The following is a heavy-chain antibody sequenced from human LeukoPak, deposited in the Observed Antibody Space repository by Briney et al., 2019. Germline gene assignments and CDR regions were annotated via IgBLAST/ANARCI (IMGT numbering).Heavy chain of an antibody. Sequence: GGSLRLSCAASGSIFRNYYMSWVRQAPGKGLEWVSAINGSGNSTYYADSVQGRFTISRDNSKNTLYLRMNSLRAEDTAVYYCAKDGGDDYGDYWGQGTLVTVSS. J-gene: IGHJ4*02. CDR2: INGSGNST. D-gene: IGHD2-21*01. V-gene: IGHV3-23*01. CDR3: AKDGGDDYGDY. CDR1: GSIFRNYY.